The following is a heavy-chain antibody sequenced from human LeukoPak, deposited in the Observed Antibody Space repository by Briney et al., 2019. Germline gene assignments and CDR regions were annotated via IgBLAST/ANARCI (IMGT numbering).Heavy chain of an antibody. D-gene: IGHD3-3*01. CDR3: ARDFVSPGDY. CDR2: ISPYNGNT. CDR1: GYTFTTYG. V-gene: IGHV1-18*01. J-gene: IGHJ4*02. Sequence: ASVKVSCRASGYTFTTYGTNWLRQAPGQGLQWMGWISPYNGNTNYAQNFQGRVTMTTDRSTSTAYMELRSLRSDYTAVYYCARDFVSPGDYWGQGTLVTVSS.